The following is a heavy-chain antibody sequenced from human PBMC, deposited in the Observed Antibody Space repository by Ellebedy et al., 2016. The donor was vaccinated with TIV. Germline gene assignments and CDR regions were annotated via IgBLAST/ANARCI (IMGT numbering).Heavy chain of an antibody. V-gene: IGHV3-23*01. CDR3: AKGGNGWFWYFDL. D-gene: IGHD6-19*01. CDR2: VSISGTT. Sequence: GGSLRLXXAASGITLSNYAMSWVRQAPGKGPEWVSSVSISGTTYFADSVKGRFTISRDSSKNMLYLEMIGLRPDDTALYYCAKGGNGWFWYFDLWGRGTLVSVSS. J-gene: IGHJ2*01. CDR1: GITLSNYA.